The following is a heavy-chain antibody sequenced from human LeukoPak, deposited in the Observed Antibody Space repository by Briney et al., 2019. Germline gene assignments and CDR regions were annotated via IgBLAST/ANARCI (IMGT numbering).Heavy chain of an antibody. CDR3: AKVYVRGDYGDYAGGFDY. CDR1: GFTFDDYA. D-gene: IGHD4-17*01. Sequence: GGSLRLSCAASGFTFDDYAMHWVRQAPGKGLEWVSGISWNSGSIGYADSVKGRFTISRDNAKNSLYLQMNSLRAEDTALYYCAKVYVRGDYGDYAGGFDYWGQGTLVTVSS. CDR2: ISWNSGSI. V-gene: IGHV3-9*01. J-gene: IGHJ4*02.